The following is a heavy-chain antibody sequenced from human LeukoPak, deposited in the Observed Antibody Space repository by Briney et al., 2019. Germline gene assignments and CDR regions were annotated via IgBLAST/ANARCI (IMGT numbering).Heavy chain of an antibody. D-gene: IGHD1-26*01. CDR3: AGYSGSYRSLDY. CDR2: IYTSGST. V-gene: IGHV4-4*07. Sequence: SETLSLTCTVSGGSTSSDYWSWIRQPAGKGLEWIGRIYTSGSTNYNPSLKSRVTMSVDTSKNQFSLKLSSVTAADTAVYYCAGYSGSYRSLDYWGQGTLVTVSS. J-gene: IGHJ4*02. CDR1: GGSTSSDY.